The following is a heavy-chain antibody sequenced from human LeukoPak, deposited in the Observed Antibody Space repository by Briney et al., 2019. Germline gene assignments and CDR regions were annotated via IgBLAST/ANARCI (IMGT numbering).Heavy chain of an antibody. Sequence: GGSLRLSCAASGFTFSSYGMHWVRQAPGKGLEWVAVISYDGSNKYYADSVKGRFTISRDNSKNTLYLQMNSLRAEDTAVYYCAKEGYCSGGSCYWWYFDYWGQGTLVTVSS. CDR3: AKEGYCSGGSCYWWYFDY. CDR1: GFTFSSYG. CDR2: ISYDGSNK. J-gene: IGHJ4*02. D-gene: IGHD2-15*01. V-gene: IGHV3-30*18.